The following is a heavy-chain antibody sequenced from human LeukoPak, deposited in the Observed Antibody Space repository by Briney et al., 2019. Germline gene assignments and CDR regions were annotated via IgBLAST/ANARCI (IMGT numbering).Heavy chain of an antibody. CDR2: ISAYNGNT. CDR3: ARDVYYYDSSGSDY. Sequence: ASVKVSCKASGGTFSSYAISWVRQAPGQGLEWMGWISAYNGNTNYAQKLQGSVTMTTDTSTSTAYMELRSLRSDDTAVYYCARDVYYYDSSGSDYWGQGILVTVSS. CDR1: GGTFSSYA. V-gene: IGHV1-18*01. J-gene: IGHJ4*02. D-gene: IGHD3-22*01.